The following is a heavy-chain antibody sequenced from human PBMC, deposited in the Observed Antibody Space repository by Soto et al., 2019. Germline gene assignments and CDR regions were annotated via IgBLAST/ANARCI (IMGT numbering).Heavy chain of an antibody. CDR2: ISDTSSSK. CDR1: GFTFRSYS. CDR3: ARERGSWSYFDF. J-gene: IGHJ4*02. V-gene: IGHV3-21*01. D-gene: IGHD6-19*01. Sequence: CAASGFTFRSYSMNWVRQAPGKGLEWVSSISDTSSSKYYADSIKGRFTISRDNAKNSLFLQMNSLRAEDTAVYFCARERGSWSYFDFWGQGTLVTVSS.